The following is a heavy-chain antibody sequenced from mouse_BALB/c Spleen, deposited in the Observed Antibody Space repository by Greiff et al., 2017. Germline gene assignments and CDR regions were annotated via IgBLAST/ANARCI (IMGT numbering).Heavy chain of an antibody. CDR2: IDPANGNT. D-gene: IGHD2-4*01. CDR1: GFNIKDTY. CDR3: ARSGDYDYFDY. J-gene: IGHJ2*01. Sequence: EVKVVESGAELVKPGASVKLSCTASGFNIKDTYMHWVKQRPEQGLEWIGRIDPANGNTKYDPKFQGKATITADTSSNTAYLQLSSLTSEDTAVYYCARSGDYDYFDYWGQGTTLTVSS. V-gene: IGHV14-3*02.